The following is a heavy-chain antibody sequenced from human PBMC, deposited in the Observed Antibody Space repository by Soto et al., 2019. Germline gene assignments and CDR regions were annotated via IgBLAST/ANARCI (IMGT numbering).Heavy chain of an antibody. CDR2: ISAYNGNT. J-gene: IGHJ6*02. Sequence: ASVKVSCKASGYTFTSYGISWVRQAPGQGLEWMGWISAYNGNTNYAQKLQGRVTMTTDTSTSTAYMELRGLRSEDTAVYYCARVMKQLALYGMGVWGQGTTVTVSS. D-gene: IGHD6-6*01. CDR1: GYTFTSYG. CDR3: ARVMKQLALYGMGV. V-gene: IGHV1-18*01.